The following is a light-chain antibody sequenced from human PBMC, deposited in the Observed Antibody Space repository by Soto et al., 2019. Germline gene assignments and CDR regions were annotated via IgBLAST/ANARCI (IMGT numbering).Light chain of an antibody. CDR1: QIVSSSY. V-gene: IGKV3-20*01. J-gene: IGKJ1*01. Sequence: EIVLTQSPGPLSLSPGERATLSCRASQIVSSSYLAWYQQKPGQAPRLLIYGASSRATGIPDRFSGSGSGTDFTLTISRLEPEDFAVYYCQHYGSSTRTFGQGTKGEI. CDR3: QHYGSSTRT. CDR2: GAS.